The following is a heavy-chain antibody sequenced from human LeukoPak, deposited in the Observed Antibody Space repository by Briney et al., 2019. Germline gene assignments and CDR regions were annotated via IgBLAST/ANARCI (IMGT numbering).Heavy chain of an antibody. CDR1: GFTFDDYA. J-gene: IGHJ4*02. CDR3: AKGYDSSGYSVDY. Sequence: PGRSLRLSCAASGFTFDDYAMHWVRQAPGNGLEWVSGISWNSGSIGYADSVKGRFTISRDNAKNSLYLQMNSLRAEDTALYYCAKGYDSSGYSVDYWGQGTLVTVSS. CDR2: ISWNSGSI. D-gene: IGHD3-22*01. V-gene: IGHV3-9*01.